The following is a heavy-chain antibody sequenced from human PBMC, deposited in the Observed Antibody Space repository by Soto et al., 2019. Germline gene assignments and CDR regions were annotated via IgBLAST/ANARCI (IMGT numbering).Heavy chain of an antibody. V-gene: IGHV4-39*01. CDR3: ARGFPTVVTVDY. CDR1: GGSISSSSYY. CDR2: IYYSGST. D-gene: IGHD4-17*01. Sequence: QLQLQESGPGPVKPSETLSLTCTVSGGSISSSSYYWGWIRQPRGKGLEWIGSIYYSGSTYYNPSLKSRVTISVDTSKNQFSLKLSSVTAADTAVYYCARGFPTVVTVDYWGQGTLVTVSS. J-gene: IGHJ4*02.